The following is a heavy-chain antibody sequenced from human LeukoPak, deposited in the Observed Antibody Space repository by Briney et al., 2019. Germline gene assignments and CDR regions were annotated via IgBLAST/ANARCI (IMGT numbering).Heavy chain of an antibody. CDR2: IYHSGST. V-gene: IGHV4-4*02. CDR3: ARVDSSGWYQNYYYYYGMDV. Sequence: SETLSLTCAVSGGSISSGNWWSWVRQPLGKGLEWIGEIYHSGSTNYNPSLKSRVTISVDKSKNQFSLKLSSVTAADTAVYYCARVDSSGWYQNYYYYYGMDVWGKGTTVTVSS. D-gene: IGHD6-19*01. J-gene: IGHJ6*04. CDR1: GGSISSGNW.